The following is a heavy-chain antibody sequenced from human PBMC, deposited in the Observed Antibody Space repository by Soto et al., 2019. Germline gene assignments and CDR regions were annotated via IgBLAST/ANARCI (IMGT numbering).Heavy chain of an antibody. D-gene: IGHD2-15*01. CDR1: GYTFTGYY. J-gene: IGHJ6*02. CDR3: ASSAKDSYYYYGMDV. V-gene: IGHV1-2*04. CDR2: INPNSGGT. Sequence: ASVKVSCKASGYTFTGYYMHWVRQAPGQGLEWMGWINPNSGGTNYAQKFQGWVTMTRDTSISTAYMELSRLRSDDTAVYYCASSAKDSYYYYGMDVWGQGTTVTVSS.